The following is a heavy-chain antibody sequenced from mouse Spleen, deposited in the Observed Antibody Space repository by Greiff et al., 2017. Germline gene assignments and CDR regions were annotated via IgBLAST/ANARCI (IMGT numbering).Heavy chain of an antibody. CDR1: GFSLTSYG. D-gene: IGHD1-1*01. Sequence: QVQLQQSGPGLVQPSQSLSITCTVSGFSLTSYGVHWVRQSPGKGLEWLGVIWSGGSTDYNAAFISRLSISKDNSKSQVFFKMNSLQADDTAIYYCARSYGSEDWYFDVWGAGTTVTVSS. V-gene: IGHV2-2*01. J-gene: IGHJ1*01. CDR2: IWSGGST. CDR3: ARSYGSEDWYFDV.